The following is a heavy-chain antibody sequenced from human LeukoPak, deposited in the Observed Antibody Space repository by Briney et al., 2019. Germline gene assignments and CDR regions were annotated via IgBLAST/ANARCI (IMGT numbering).Heavy chain of an antibody. CDR3: AKKGTVVTPGLYFDY. J-gene: IGHJ4*02. CDR1: GFTFSNYT. D-gene: IGHD4-23*01. V-gene: IGHV3-23*01. Sequence: GGSLRLSCAASGFTFSNYTMSWVRQAPGRGLEWVSTISINGDRTYYADSVKGRFTISRDNSNNTLYLEMNSLGAEDTATYYCAKKGTVVTPGLYFDYWGQGILVTVSS. CDR2: ISINGDRT.